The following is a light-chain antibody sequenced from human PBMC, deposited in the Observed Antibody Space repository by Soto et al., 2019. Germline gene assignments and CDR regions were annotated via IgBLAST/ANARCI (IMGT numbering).Light chain of an antibody. V-gene: IGKV3-11*01. J-gene: IGKJ4*01. CDR2: DAS. Sequence: IVLTPAPDTLSFSPWGIAPLPCRATQSVSNYVAGYQQKPGPSPRLLIYDASKRATGIPGRFSGSGSGTDFTLTIGSLEPEDFAIYYCQQRTKWPTTFGGGTKVDIK. CDR3: QQRTKWPTT. CDR1: QSVSNY.